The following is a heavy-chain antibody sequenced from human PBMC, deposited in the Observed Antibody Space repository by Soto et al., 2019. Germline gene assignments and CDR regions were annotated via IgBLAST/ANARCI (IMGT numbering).Heavy chain of an antibody. CDR2: LTGSGGTT. V-gene: IGHV3-23*01. CDR3: AKQRADFGSGSDTYYFDY. Sequence: SLRLSCIASGVTFPSYAMSWVRQAPGKGLEWVSGLTGSGGTTFYADSVKGRFTISRDNSNNTLHLEMNSLRAEDTAVYYCAKQRADFGSGSDTYYFDYWGQGTLVTVSS. D-gene: IGHD3-10*01. J-gene: IGHJ4*02. CDR1: GVTFPSYA.